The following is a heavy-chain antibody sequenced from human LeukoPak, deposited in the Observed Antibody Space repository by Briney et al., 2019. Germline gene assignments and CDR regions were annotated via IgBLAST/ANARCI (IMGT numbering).Heavy chain of an antibody. Sequence: ASVKVSCKASGYTFTSYAMNWVRQAPGQGLEWMGWINTNTGNPTYAQGFTGRFVFSLDTSVSTAYLQISSLKAEDTAVYYCALPTLEITMVRGVKDAFDIWGQGTMVTVSS. J-gene: IGHJ3*02. CDR3: ALPTLEITMVRGVKDAFDI. CDR1: GYTFTSYA. V-gene: IGHV7-4-1*02. D-gene: IGHD3-10*01. CDR2: INTNTGNP.